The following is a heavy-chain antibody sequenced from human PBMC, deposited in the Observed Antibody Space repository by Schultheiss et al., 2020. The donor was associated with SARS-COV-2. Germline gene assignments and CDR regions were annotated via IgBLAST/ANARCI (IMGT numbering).Heavy chain of an antibody. CDR1: GGSISSSSYY. V-gene: IGHV4-39*07. Sequence: SQTLSLTCPVSGGSISSSSYYWGWIRQPPGKGLEWIGSIYYSGSTYYNPSLKSRVTISVDTSKNQFSLKLSSVTAADTAVYYCARAGGGYCSGGSCPGRWFDPWGQGTLVTVSS. J-gene: IGHJ5*02. D-gene: IGHD2-15*01. CDR2: IYYSGST. CDR3: ARAGGGYCSGGSCPGRWFDP.